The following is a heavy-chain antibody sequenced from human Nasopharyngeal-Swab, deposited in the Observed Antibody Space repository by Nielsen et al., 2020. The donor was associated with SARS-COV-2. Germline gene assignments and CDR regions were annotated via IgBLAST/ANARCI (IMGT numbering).Heavy chain of an antibody. J-gene: IGHJ4*02. D-gene: IGHD7-27*01. Sequence: SETLSLTCAVYGGPFSGYYWSWIRQPPGKGLEWIGEINHSGSTNYNPSLKSRVTISVDTSKNQFSLKLSFVTAADTAVYYCARGGIPTGDLPTGYYFDYWGQGTLV. V-gene: IGHV4-34*01. CDR1: GGPFSGYY. CDR2: INHSGST. CDR3: ARGGIPTGDLPTGYYFDY.